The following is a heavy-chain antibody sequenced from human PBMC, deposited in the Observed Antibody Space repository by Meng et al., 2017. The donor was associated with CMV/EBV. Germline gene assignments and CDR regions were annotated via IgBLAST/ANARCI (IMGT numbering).Heavy chain of an antibody. CDR1: GFTFSSYW. CDR2: INWNGGST. D-gene: IGHD2-2*01. CDR3: ARGVGNIVVVPAATYGMDV. V-gene: IGHV3-20*04. J-gene: IGHJ6*02. Sequence: GESLKISCAASGFTFSSYWMHWVRQAPGKGLEWVSGINWNGGSTGYADSVKGRFTISRDNAKNSLYLQMNSLRAEDTALYYCARGVGNIVVVPAATYGMDVWGQGTTVTVSS.